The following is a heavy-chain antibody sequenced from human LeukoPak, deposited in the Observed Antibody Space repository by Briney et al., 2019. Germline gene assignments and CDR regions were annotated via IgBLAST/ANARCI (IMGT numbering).Heavy chain of an antibody. CDR3: ARGYSRVLIDY. J-gene: IGHJ4*02. D-gene: IGHD4-11*01. V-gene: IGHV4-59*01. CDR1: GGSISSYY. Sequence: PSETLSLTCTVSGGSISSYYWSWIRQPPGKGLEWIGYIYYSGSTNYNPSLKSRVTISVDTSKNQFSLKLSSVTAADTAVYYCARGYSRVLIDYWGQGTLVTVSS. CDR2: IYYSGST.